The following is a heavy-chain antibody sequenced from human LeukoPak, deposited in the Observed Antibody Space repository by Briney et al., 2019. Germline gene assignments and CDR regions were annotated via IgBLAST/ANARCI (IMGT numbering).Heavy chain of an antibody. V-gene: IGHV3-30*02. CDR1: GFTVSSNE. Sequence: GGSLRLSCAASGFTVSSNEMSWVRQAPGKGLEWVAFIRYDGINKYYADSVKGRFTISRDNSKHTLYLQMNSLRAGDTAVYYCAKGGGSGWYGYFDYWGQGTLVTVSS. J-gene: IGHJ4*02. CDR2: IRYDGINK. D-gene: IGHD6-19*01. CDR3: AKGGGSGWYGYFDY.